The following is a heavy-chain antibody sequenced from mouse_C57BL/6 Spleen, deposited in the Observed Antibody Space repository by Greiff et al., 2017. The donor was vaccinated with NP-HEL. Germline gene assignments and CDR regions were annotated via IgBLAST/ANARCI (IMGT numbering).Heavy chain of an antibody. V-gene: IGHV1-81*01. CDR3: ARGDYGYPYAMDY. CDR2: IYPRSGNT. D-gene: IGHD2-2*01. CDR1: GYTFTSYG. J-gene: IGHJ4*01. Sequence: VQRVESGAELARPGASVKLSCKASGYTFTSYGISWVKQRTGQGLEWIGEIYPRSGNTYYNEKFKGKATLTADKSSSTAYMELRSLTSEDSAVYFCARGDYGYPYAMDYWGQGTSVTVSS.